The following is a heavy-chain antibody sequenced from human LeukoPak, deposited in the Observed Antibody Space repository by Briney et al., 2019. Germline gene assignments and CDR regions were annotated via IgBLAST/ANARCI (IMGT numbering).Heavy chain of an antibody. CDR2: IIPIFGTA. D-gene: IGHD2-2*01. Sequence: ASVKVSCKASGGTFSSYAISWVRQAHGQGLEWMGGIIPIFGTANYAQKFQGRVTITTDESTSTAYMELSSLRSEDRAVYYCAGGGRGDCSSTSCYSETLPISAYYYYMDVWGKGTTVTVSS. J-gene: IGHJ6*03. V-gene: IGHV1-69*05. CDR3: AGGGRGDCSSTSCYSETLPISAYYYYMDV. CDR1: GGTFSSYA.